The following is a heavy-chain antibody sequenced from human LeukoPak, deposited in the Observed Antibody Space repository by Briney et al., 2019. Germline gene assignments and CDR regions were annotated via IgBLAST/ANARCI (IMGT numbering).Heavy chain of an antibody. J-gene: IGHJ4*02. CDR1: GGTFSSYA. Sequence: SVKVSCKASGGTFSSYAISWVRQAPGQGLEWMGRIIPILGIANYAQKFQGRVTITADKSTSTAYMELSSLRSEDTAVYYCARVLSGSYSPPDYWGQGTLVTVSS. CDR3: ARVLSGSYSPPDY. CDR2: IIPILGIA. V-gene: IGHV1-69*04. D-gene: IGHD3-10*01.